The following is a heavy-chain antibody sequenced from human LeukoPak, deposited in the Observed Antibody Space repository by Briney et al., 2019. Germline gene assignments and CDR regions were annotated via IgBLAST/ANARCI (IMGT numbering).Heavy chain of an antibody. CDR1: GFTFSDST. Sequence: GGSLRLSCVVSGFTFSDSTMTWVRQAPGKGLEWVAKMRGDGTEIYYGDSVEGRFTISRDNARNSVYLQMNSLRADDTAVYYCATGGALRGYWVHWGQGTLVTVSS. J-gene: IGHJ4*02. V-gene: IGHV3-7*01. D-gene: IGHD2-15*01. CDR3: ATGGALRGYWVH. CDR2: MRGDGTEI.